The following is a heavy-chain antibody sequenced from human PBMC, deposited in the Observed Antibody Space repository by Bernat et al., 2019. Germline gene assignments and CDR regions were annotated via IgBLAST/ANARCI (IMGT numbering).Heavy chain of an antibody. D-gene: IGHD5-12*01. CDR2: ISYDGSNK. CDR1: GFTFSSYA. CDR3: TKGGLRTLDF. Sequence: QVQLVESGGGVVQPGRSLRLSCAASGFTFSSYAMHWVRQAPGKGLEWVAVISYDGSNKYYADSVKGRFTISRDNAKNTLYLQMNSLRAEDTAVYYCTKGGLRTLDFWGQGTLVTVSS. V-gene: IGHV3-30*07. J-gene: IGHJ4*02.